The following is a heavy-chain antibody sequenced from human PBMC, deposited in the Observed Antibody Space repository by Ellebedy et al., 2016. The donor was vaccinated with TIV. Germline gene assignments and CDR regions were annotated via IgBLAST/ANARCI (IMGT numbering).Heavy chain of an antibody. J-gene: IGHJ4*02. CDR1: GYIFSGYD. Sequence: AASVKVSCKASGYIFSGYDINWVRQTSGQGLEWMGWMSPGSGVTSYALKFRGRVTMTWDTSINTAYMELSSLTSEDTAVYFCARGVIEGTDYWGQGTLVTASS. V-gene: IGHV1-8*01. CDR2: MSPGSGVT. CDR3: ARGVIEGTDY. D-gene: IGHD3-22*01.